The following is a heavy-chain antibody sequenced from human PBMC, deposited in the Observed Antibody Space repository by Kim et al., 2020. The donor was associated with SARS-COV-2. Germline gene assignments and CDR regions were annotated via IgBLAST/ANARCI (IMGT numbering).Heavy chain of an antibody. Sequence: GESLKISCKGSGYSFTSYWIGWVRQMPGKGLEWMGIIYPGDSDTRYSPSFQGQVTISADKSISTAYLQWSSLKASDTAMYYCARHLVEGITMVRGVGLIDYWGQGTLVTVSS. CDR2: IYPGDSDT. CDR3: ARHLVEGITMVRGVGLIDY. CDR1: GYSFTSYW. V-gene: IGHV5-51*01. D-gene: IGHD3-10*01. J-gene: IGHJ4*02.